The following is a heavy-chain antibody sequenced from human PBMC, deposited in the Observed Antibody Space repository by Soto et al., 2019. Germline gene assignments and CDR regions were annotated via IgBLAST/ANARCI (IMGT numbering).Heavy chain of an antibody. V-gene: IGHV1-69*02. CDR1: GGTFSSYT. CDR3: ARAEITDYYDSSGPSDY. CDR2: IIPILGIA. J-gene: IGHJ4*02. Sequence: SVKVSCKASGGTFSSYTISWVRQAPGQGLEWMGRIIPILGIANYAQKFQGRVTITADKSTSTAYMELSSLRSEDTAVYYCARAEITDYYDSSGPSDYWGQGTLVTVSS. D-gene: IGHD3-22*01.